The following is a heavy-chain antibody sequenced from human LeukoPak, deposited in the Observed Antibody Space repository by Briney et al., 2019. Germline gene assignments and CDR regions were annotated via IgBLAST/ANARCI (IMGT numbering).Heavy chain of an antibody. CDR2: INHSGST. J-gene: IGHJ5*02. CDR3: ARQRGSSIGDYVSWFDP. CDR1: GGSFSGYY. Sequence: SETLSLTCAVYGGSFSGYYWSWIRQPPGKGLEWSGEINHSGSTNYNPSLKSRVTISVDTSKNQFSLKLSSVTAADTAVYYCARQRGSSIGDYVSWFDPWGQGTLVTVSS. D-gene: IGHD4-17*01. V-gene: IGHV4-34*01.